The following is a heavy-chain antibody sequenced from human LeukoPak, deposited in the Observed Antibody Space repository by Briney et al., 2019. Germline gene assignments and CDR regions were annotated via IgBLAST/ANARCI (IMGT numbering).Heavy chain of an antibody. CDR3: AGANSGYYREDSYFDS. Sequence: SETLSLTRTVSGGSISSSSYYWGWIRQPPGKGLEWIGSIYYSGSTYYNPSLKSRVTISVDTSKNQFSLKLSSVTAADTAVYYCAGANSGYYREDSYFDSWGQGTLVTASS. J-gene: IGHJ4*02. V-gene: IGHV4-39*07. CDR2: IYYSGST. CDR1: GGSISSSSYY. D-gene: IGHD5-12*01.